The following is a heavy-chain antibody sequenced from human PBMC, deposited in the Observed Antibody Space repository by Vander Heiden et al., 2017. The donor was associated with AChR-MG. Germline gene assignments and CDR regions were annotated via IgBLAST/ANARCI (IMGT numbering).Heavy chain of an antibody. CDR3: ARDQGIAAAGTFDY. V-gene: IGHV3-21*01. Sequence: ELQLLESGGGLVQPGASLRLSCPASAFTFGSYSMNWVRKAPGKGLEWVSSISSSSSYIYYADSVKGRFTISRDNAKNSLYLQMNSLRAEDTAVYYCARDQGIAAAGTFDYWGQGTLVTVSS. CDR2: ISSSSSYI. CDR1: AFTFGSYS. D-gene: IGHD6-13*01. J-gene: IGHJ4*02.